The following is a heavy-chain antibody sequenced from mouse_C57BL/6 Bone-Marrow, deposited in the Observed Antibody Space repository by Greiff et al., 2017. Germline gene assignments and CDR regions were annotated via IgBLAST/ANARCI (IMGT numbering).Heavy chain of an antibody. CDR3: ARHGYYDYDQAY. V-gene: IGHV5-6*01. CDR1: GFTFSSYG. Sequence: EVQGVESGGDLVKPGGSLKLSCAASGFTFSSYGMSWVRQTPDKRLEWVATISSGGSYTYYPDSVKGRFTISRDNAKNTLYLQMSSLKSEDTAMYYCARHGYYDYDQAYWGQGTLVTVSA. CDR2: ISSGGSYT. D-gene: IGHD2-4*01. J-gene: IGHJ3*01.